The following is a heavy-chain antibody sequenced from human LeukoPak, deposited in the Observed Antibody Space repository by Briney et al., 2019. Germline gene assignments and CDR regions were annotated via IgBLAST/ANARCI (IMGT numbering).Heavy chain of an antibody. D-gene: IGHD3-9*01. CDR2: IWYDGSNK. CDR1: GFTFTSYV. CDR3: ARDLAGYTDY. J-gene: IGHJ4*02. V-gene: IGHV3-33*01. Sequence: PGGSLRLSCAASGFTFTSYVMHWVRQAPGKGLEWVAVIWYDGSNKYYADSVKGRFTISRDNSKNTLYLQMNSLRAEDTAVYYCARDLAGYTDYWGQGTLVTVSS.